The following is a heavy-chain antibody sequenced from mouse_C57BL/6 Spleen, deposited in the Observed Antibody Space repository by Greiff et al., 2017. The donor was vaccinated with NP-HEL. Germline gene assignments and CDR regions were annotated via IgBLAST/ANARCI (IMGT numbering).Heavy chain of an antibody. CDR2: IYPGDGDT. CDR1: GYAFSNSW. V-gene: IGHV1-82*01. CDR3: APNWDAFAY. Sequence: QLQQSGPELVKPGASVKISCKASGYAFSNSWMNWVKQRPGKGLEWIGRIYPGDGDTNYNGKFKGKATLTADKSSSTAYMQLSSLTSEDSAVYFCAPNWDAFAYWGQGTLVTVSA. J-gene: IGHJ3*01. D-gene: IGHD4-1*01.